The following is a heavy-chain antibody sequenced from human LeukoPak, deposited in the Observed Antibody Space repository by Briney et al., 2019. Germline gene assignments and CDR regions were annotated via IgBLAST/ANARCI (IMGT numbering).Heavy chain of an antibody. CDR3: ARRWLQLDAFDI. V-gene: IGHV4-31*03. CDR2: IYYSGGT. CDR1: GGSINSGGYY. Sequence: SQTLSLTCTVSGGSINSGGYYWNWIRQPPGKGLKWVGYIYYSGGTYYNPSLKGRVTISVVTSQNQFSLNLSSVTAADTAVYYCARRWLQLDAFDIWGQGTMVTVSS. D-gene: IGHD5-24*01. J-gene: IGHJ3*02.